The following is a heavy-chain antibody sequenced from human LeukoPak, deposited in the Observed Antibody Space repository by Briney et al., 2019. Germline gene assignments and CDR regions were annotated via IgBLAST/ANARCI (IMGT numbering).Heavy chain of an antibody. D-gene: IGHD3-10*01. CDR1: GFTFSDYY. J-gene: IGHJ4*02. Sequence: GGSLRLSCAASGFTFSDYYMSWIRQAPGKGLEWVSSISSSDNTIYYADSVKGRFTISRDNSKNTLYLQMNSLRAEDTAVYYCAKNSAITMVRGANFDYWGQGTLVTVSS. CDR2: ISSSDNTI. CDR3: AKNSAITMVRGANFDY. V-gene: IGHV3-11*01.